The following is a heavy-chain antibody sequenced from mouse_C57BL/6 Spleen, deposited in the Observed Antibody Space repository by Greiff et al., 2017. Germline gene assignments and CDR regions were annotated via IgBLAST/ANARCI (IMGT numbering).Heavy chain of an antibody. J-gene: IGHJ1*03. D-gene: IGHD1-1*01. CDR2: IYPGDGDT. V-gene: IGHV1-80*01. Sequence: QVQLQQSGAELVKPGASVKISCKASGYAFSSYWMNWVKQRPGKGLEWIGQIYPGDGDTNYNGKFKGKATLTADKSSSTAYMQLSSLTSEDSAVXFCARTDYYGSSYPYWYFDVWGTGTTVTVSS. CDR3: ARTDYYGSSYPYWYFDV. CDR1: GYAFSSYW.